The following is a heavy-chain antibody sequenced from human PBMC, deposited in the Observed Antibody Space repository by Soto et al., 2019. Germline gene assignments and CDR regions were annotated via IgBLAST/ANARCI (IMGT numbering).Heavy chain of an antibody. Sequence: PGGSLRLSCATSGFTFSTYAMTWARQGPGKGLEWVSSINTDGSTYYTDSVKGRFTISRDISKNTLYLQMNNLRAEDTAIYYCAKNYYFDSWGQGTLVTVS. J-gene: IGHJ4*02. CDR1: GFTFSTYA. CDR2: INTDGST. V-gene: IGHV3-23*01. CDR3: AKNYYFDS.